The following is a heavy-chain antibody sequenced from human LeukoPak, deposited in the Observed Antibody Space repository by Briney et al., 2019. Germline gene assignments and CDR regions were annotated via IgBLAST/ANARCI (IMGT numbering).Heavy chain of an antibody. D-gene: IGHD1-26*01. V-gene: IGHV3-48*03. CDR3: ARDQGADYFDY. CDR2: ISRSGSAT. CDR1: GFTFDNYE. J-gene: IGHJ4*02. Sequence: PGGSLRLSCAASGFTFDNYEMTWVRQAPGKGLEWVSYISRSGSATFYADSVEARFIISRENAKNSVYLQMNSLRVDDTAVYFCARDQGADYFDYWGQGILVTVSS.